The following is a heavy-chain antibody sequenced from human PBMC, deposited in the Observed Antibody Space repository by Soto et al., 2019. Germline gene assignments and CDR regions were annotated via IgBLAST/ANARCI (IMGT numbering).Heavy chain of an antibody. V-gene: IGHV1-18*01. J-gene: IGHJ4*02. CDR3: ARDAPPPGY. CDR1: GYTFTSYS. Sequence: QVQLVQSGAEVKKPGASVKVSCKASGYTFTSYSISWVRQAPGQGLEWMGWISAYNGNTNYAQKLQGRGTMTTDTTTSTAQMELRSPESGDTARDYCARDAPPPGYWGQGTLVTVSS. CDR2: ISAYNGNT.